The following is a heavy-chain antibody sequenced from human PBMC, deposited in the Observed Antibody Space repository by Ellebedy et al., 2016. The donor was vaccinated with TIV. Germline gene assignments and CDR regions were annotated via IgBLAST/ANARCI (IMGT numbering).Heavy chain of an antibody. D-gene: IGHD3-10*02. Sequence: GESLKISCVASGFSFDNYWMTWVRQAPGKGLEWVANIKRDGSVKNSVDSVKGRFTISRDNARSSVRLQMNNLRVEDTAVYYCARCSGRGSFDFWGQGTLVTVSS. CDR3: ARCSGRGSFDF. J-gene: IGHJ4*02. CDR1: GFSFDNYW. V-gene: IGHV3-7*01. CDR2: IKRDGSVK.